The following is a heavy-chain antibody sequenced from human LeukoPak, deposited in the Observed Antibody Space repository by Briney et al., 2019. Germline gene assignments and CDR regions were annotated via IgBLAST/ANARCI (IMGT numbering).Heavy chain of an antibody. J-gene: IGHJ4*02. Sequence: SVKVSCKASGGTFSSYTISWVRQAPGQGLEWMGRIIPILGIANYAQKFQGRVTITADKSTSTAYMELSSLRSEDTAVYYCARDKIRQQLVLDYWGQGTLVTVSS. CDR3: ARDKIRQQLVLDY. D-gene: IGHD6-13*01. CDR2: IIPILGIA. V-gene: IGHV1-69*04. CDR1: GGTFSSYT.